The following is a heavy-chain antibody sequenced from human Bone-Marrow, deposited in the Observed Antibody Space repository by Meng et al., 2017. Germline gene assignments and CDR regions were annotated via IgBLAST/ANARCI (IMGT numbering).Heavy chain of an antibody. CDR1: NGYKNSYI. CDR2: ISYSGST. J-gene: IGHJ4*02. CDR3: ARAIATRPDVFDY. D-gene: IGHD6-6*01. Sequence: AEPPASGQGKVKPSGTLSCTYTVSNGYKNSYIWSWIRHPPGKGPEWIGYISYSGSTNYNPTLKSRVTISVDSSKNQFSLKLSSVTAADKAVYYCARAIATRPDVFDYWGQGTLVTVSS. V-gene: IGHV4-59*01.